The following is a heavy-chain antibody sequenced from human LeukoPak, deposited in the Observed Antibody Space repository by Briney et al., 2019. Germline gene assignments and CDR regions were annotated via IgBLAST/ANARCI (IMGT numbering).Heavy chain of an antibody. Sequence: SETLSLTCTVSGYSISSGYYWGWIRQPPGKGLEWIGEIYHSGSTNYNPSLKSRVTISVDKSKNQFSLKLSSVTAADTAVYYCARTTPYSSSWYRSRYYFDYWGQGTLVTVSS. CDR1: GYSISSGYY. J-gene: IGHJ4*02. D-gene: IGHD6-13*01. CDR3: ARTTPYSSSWYRSRYYFDY. CDR2: IYHSGST. V-gene: IGHV4-38-2*02.